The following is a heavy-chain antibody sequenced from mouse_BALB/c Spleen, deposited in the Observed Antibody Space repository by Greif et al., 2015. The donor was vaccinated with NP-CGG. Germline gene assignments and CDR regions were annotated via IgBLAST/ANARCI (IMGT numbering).Heavy chain of an antibody. CDR2: IRNKANGYTT. D-gene: IGHD2-10*02. Sequence: EVKLVESGGGLVQPGGSLRLSCATSGFTFTDYYMSWVRQPPGKALEWLGFIRNKANGYTTEYSASVKGRFTISSDNSQSILYLQMNTLRAEDSATYYCAREYGNYFDYWGQGTTLTVSS. CDR1: GFTFTDYY. J-gene: IGHJ2*01. V-gene: IGHV7-3*02. CDR3: AREYGNYFDY.